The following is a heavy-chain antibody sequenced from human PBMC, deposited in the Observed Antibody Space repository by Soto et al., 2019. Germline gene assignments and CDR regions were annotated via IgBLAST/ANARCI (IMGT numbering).Heavy chain of an antibody. CDR2: ISYDGSNK. J-gene: IGHJ4*02. CDR1: GFTFSSYG. CDR3: AKDLQGQWLVDY. Sequence: QVQLVESGGGVVQPGRSLRLSCAASGFTFSSYGMHWVRQAPGKGLEWVAVISYDGSNKYYADPVKGRFTISRDNSKNTLYLQMNSLRAEDTAVYYCAKDLQGQWLVDYWGQGTLVTVSS. D-gene: IGHD6-19*01. V-gene: IGHV3-30*18.